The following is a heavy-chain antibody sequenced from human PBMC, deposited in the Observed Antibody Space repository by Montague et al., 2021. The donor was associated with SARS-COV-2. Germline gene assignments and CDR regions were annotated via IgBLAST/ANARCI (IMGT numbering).Heavy chain of an antibody. CDR3: ARRVTGTTVHYYYYGMDV. CDR2: IYYSGST. V-gene: IGHV4-39*01. D-gene: IGHD1-20*01. Sequence: SETLPLTCTVSGGSISSSSYYWGWIRQPPGKGLEWIGSIYYSGSTYYNPSLKSRVTISVDTSKNQFSLKLSSVTAADTAVYYCARRVTGTTVHYYYYGMDVWGQGTTVTVSS. J-gene: IGHJ6*02. CDR1: GGSISSSSYY.